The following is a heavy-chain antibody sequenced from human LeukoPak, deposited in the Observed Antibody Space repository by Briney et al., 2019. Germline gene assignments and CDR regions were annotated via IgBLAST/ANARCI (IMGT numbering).Heavy chain of an antibody. CDR2: ISSSSSYI. CDR1: GFTFSSYS. D-gene: IGHD3-22*01. V-gene: IGHV3-21*01. J-gene: IGHJ5*02. CDR3: AKGQSHYDSSGRNWFDP. Sequence: GRSLRLSCAASGFTFSSYSMNWVRQAPGKGLEWVSAISSSSSYIYYADSVKGRFTISRDNAKNSLYLQMNSLRAEDTAVYYCAKGQSHYDSSGRNWFDPWDQGTLVTVSS.